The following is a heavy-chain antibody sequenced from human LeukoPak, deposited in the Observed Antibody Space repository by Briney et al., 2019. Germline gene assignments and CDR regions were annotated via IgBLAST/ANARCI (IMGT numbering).Heavy chain of an antibody. CDR3: ARDFRPQIGVYFDY. D-gene: IGHD2/OR15-2a*01. CDR2: ILPIFGTA. Sequence: SVKVSCKSSGYTFTTYGITWVQQAPGQGLEWMGGILPIFGTANYAQKFQGRVTITADESTSTAYMELSSLRSEDTAVYYCARDFRPQIGVYFDYWGQGTLVTVSS. J-gene: IGHJ4*02. V-gene: IGHV1-69*13. CDR1: GYTFTTYG.